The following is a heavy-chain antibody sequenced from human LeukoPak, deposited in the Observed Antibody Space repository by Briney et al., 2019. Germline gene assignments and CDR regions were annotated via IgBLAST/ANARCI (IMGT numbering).Heavy chain of an antibody. J-gene: IGHJ4*02. CDR2: IWHDGANK. D-gene: IGHD2-15*01. Sequence: PGGSLRLSCAASGFTFSSYGMHWVRQAPGKGLEWVAAIWHDGANKYYADPVKGRFTVSRDNSKNTLSLQMDSLRAEDSAAYYCARDRGSDDPIDYWGQGILVTVSS. V-gene: IGHV3-33*08. CDR1: GFTFSSYG. CDR3: ARDRGSDDPIDY.